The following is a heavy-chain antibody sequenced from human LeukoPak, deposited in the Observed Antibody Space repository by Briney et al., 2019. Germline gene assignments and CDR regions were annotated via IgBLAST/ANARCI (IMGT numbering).Heavy chain of an antibody. Sequence: QPGGSLRLSCAASGLTFSTYAMSWVRQAPGKGLEWVSAITGSGGSTFYADSVKGRFTISRDNSKNTLYLQMNSLRAEDTAVYYCAKDRAYYDFWSGYLNWFDPWGQGTLVTVSS. CDR1: GLTFSTYA. CDR2: ITGSGGST. D-gene: IGHD3-3*01. V-gene: IGHV3-23*01. CDR3: AKDRAYYDFWSGYLNWFDP. J-gene: IGHJ5*02.